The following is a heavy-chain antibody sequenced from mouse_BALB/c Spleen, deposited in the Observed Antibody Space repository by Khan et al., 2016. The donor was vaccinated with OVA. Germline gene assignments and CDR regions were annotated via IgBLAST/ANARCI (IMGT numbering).Heavy chain of an antibody. CDR1: GFTFTDYY. CDR2: IDPENGNT. D-gene: IGHD2-3*01. J-gene: IGHJ3*01. V-gene: IGHV14-1*02. CDR3: ARDGYSPWFAY. Sequence: EVQLLESGPELVRPGALVNLSCKASGFTFTDYYMHWVKQRPEQGLEWIGCIDPENGNTTYDPKFQGKASITSDKSSNTAYLQLSSLTSEDTAVYYCARDGYSPWFAYWGQGTLVTVSA.